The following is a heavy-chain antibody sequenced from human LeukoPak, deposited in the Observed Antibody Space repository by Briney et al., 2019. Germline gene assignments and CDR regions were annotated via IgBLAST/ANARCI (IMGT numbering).Heavy chain of an antibody. CDR1: GFTFSSYA. J-gene: IGHJ4*02. CDR3: AKFFQGAPSWSPIYYFDY. D-gene: IGHD6-13*01. CDR2: ISGSGGST. Sequence: TGGSLRLSCAASGFTFSSYAMSWVRQAPGKGLEWVSAISGSGGSTYYADSVKGRFTISRDNSKNTLYLQMNSLRAEDTAVYYCAKFFQGAPSWSPIYYFDYWGQGTLVTVSS. V-gene: IGHV3-23*01.